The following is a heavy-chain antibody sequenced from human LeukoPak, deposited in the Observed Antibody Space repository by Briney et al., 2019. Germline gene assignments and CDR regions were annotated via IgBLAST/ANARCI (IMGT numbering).Heavy chain of an antibody. Sequence: PGGSLRLSCVASGFTFSSYGMHWVRQAPGKGLEWVAFIQYDGSNKYFADSVKGRFAISRDNSKKTLYLQMNSLRADDTAVYYYAKDPDYWGQGTLVTVSS. CDR2: IQYDGSNK. V-gene: IGHV3-30*02. CDR1: GFTFSSYG. CDR3: AKDPDY. J-gene: IGHJ4*02.